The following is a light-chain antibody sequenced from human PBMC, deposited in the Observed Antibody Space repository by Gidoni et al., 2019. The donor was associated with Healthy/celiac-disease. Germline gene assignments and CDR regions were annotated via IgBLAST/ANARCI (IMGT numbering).Light chain of an antibody. V-gene: IGKV3-11*01. CDR2: DAS. Sequence: EIVLTQSPATLSLSPGERATLSCSASQSVSSYLAWYQQKPGQAPRLLIYDASNRATGIPARFSGSGSRTDFTLTISSLEPEDFAVYYCQQRSNWPTFGQGTKLEIK. CDR3: QQRSNWPT. CDR1: QSVSSY. J-gene: IGKJ2*01.